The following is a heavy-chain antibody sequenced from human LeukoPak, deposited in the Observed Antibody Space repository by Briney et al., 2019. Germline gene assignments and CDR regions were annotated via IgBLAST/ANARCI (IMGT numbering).Heavy chain of an antibody. V-gene: IGHV3-74*01. D-gene: IGHD2-2*02. CDR2: INSDGSST. J-gene: IGHJ5*02. CDR3: ARDCSSTSCYRSGFDP. CDR1: GFAFNTYA. Sequence: GRSLRLSCAASGFAFNTYAMHWVRQAPGKGLVWVSRINSDGSSTSYADSVKGRFTISRDNAKNTLYLQMNSLRAEDTAVYYCARDCSSTSCYRSGFDPWGQGTLVTVSS.